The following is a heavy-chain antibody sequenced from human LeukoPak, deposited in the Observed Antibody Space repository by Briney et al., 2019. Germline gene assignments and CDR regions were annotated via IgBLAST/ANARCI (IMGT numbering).Heavy chain of an antibody. CDR2: INHSGST. CDR3: ATQGAYGGNDY. V-gene: IGHV4-34*01. J-gene: IGHJ4*02. D-gene: IGHD4-23*01. Sequence: NTSETLSLTCAVYGGSFSGYYWSWIRQPPGKGLEWIGEINHSGSTNYNPSLKSRVTISVDTSKNQFSLKLSSVTAAGTAVYYCATQGAYGGNDYWGQGTLVTVSS. CDR1: GGSFSGYY.